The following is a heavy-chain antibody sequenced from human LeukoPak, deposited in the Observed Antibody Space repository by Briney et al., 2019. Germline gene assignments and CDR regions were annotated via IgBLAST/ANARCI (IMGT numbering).Heavy chain of an antibody. CDR3: ARGGVGDILTGYYVS. J-gene: IGHJ5*02. D-gene: IGHD3-9*01. CDR1: GGTFSSYA. CDR2: IIPIFGTA. Sequence: ASVKVSCKASGGTFSSYAISWVRQAPGQGLEWMGGIIPIFGTANYAQKFQGRVTITADESTSTAYMELSSLRSEDTAVYYCARGGVGDILTGYYVSWGQGTLVTVSS. V-gene: IGHV1-69*13.